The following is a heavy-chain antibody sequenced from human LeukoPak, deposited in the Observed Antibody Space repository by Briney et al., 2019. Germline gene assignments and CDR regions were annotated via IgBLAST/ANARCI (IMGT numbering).Heavy chain of an antibody. Sequence: PGGSLRLSCAASGFTFSSYGMHWVRQAPGKGLEWVALISDDGSNKHYGDSVKGRFTISRDNSKNTLDLQMNSLRAEDTALYYCVKDGDVETSIGLYYGMDVWGQGTTVTVSS. D-gene: IGHD5-12*01. CDR2: ISDDGSNK. V-gene: IGHV3-30*18. CDR1: GFTFSSYG. CDR3: VKDGDVETSIGLYYGMDV. J-gene: IGHJ6*02.